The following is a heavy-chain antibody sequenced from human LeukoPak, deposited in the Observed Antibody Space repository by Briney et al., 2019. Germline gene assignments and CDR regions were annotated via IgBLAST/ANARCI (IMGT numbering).Heavy chain of an antibody. CDR1: GFTFSSYS. Sequence: PGGSLRLSCAGSGFTFSSYSMTWVRQAPGKGLEWVSSISSSSSYIYYADSVKGRFTISRDNAKNSLYLQMNSLRAEDTAVYYCARDDTYYDILTYFDYWGQGTLVTVSS. CDR2: ISSSSSYI. J-gene: IGHJ4*02. D-gene: IGHD3-9*01. V-gene: IGHV3-21*01. CDR3: ARDDTYYDILTYFDY.